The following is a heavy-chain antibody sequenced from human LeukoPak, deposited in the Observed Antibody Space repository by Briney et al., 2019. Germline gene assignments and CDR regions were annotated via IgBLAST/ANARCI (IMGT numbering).Heavy chain of an antibody. Sequence: GGSLRLSCAASGFPFSSYDMIGVRHAPGKGREWVSVISGSGGRTYYAESVKGRFTISRDNAKNSLYLQMNSLRAEDTAVYYCAKSRVQQLPGGFDYSGQGTLVTVSS. D-gene: IGHD6-13*01. V-gene: IGHV3-23*01. CDR2: ISGSGGRT. J-gene: IGHJ4*02. CDR3: AKSRVQQLPGGFDY. CDR1: GFPFSSYD.